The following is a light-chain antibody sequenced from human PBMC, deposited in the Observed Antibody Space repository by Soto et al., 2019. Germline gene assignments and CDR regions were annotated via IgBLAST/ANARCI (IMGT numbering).Light chain of an antibody. Sequence: EIVLTQSPGTLSLSPGERATLSCRASQSISSSYLAWYQQKPGQAPRLLIYGASSRATGIPYRFSGSGSGTEFTLTISRLEPEDFAVYYCLQNGGSLTFGGGTKVEIK. CDR2: GAS. CDR3: LQNGGSLT. V-gene: IGKV3-20*01. CDR1: QSISSSY. J-gene: IGKJ4*01.